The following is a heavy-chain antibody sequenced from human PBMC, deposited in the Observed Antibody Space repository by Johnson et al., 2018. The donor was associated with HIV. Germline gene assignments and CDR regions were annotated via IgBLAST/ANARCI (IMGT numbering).Heavy chain of an antibody. Sequence: VQLVESGGGLVKPGGSLRLSCAASGFTFSHAWMSWVRQAPGKGLEWVARMQSKTDGGTTDYAAPVKGRLPIPRDDSKNTLYLQMNSLKTEDTAVYYCTTDRGYYDSSVYSRAFDIWGQGTMVTVSS. CDR3: TTDRGYYDSSVYSRAFDI. J-gene: IGHJ3*02. D-gene: IGHD3-22*01. V-gene: IGHV3-15*01. CDR2: MQSKTDGGTT. CDR1: GFTFSHAW.